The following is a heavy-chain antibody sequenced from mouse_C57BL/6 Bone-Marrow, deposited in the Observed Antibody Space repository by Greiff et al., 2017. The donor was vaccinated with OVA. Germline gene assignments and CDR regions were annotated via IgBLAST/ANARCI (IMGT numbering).Heavy chain of an antibody. D-gene: IGHD2-2*01. CDR1: GFTFSSYA. J-gene: IGHJ4*01. CDR3: TRSYGYASYYYAMDY. V-gene: IGHV5-9-1*02. Sequence: EVQGVESGEGLVKPGGSLKLSCAASGFTFSSYAMSWVRQTPEKRLEWVAYISSGGDYIYYADTVKGRFTISRDNARNTLYLQMSSLKSEDTAMYYCTRSYGYASYYYAMDYWGQGTSVTVSS. CDR2: ISSGGDYI.